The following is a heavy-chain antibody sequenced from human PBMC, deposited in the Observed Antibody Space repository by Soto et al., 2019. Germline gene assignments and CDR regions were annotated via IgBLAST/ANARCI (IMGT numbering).Heavy chain of an antibody. CDR2: IHHSGST. J-gene: IGHJ1*01. V-gene: IGHV4-4*02. CDR3: ARSFGWCAIDQ. CDR1: GASISSEQS. D-gene: IGHD6-19*01. Sequence: QMQLQKSGPGLVKPSETLSLTCAVSGASISSEQSWSWVRQPPGKGLEWIGEIHHSGSTNNNPSLKGRVTTSVDKSKHPFALMLSPVTAADTAVYYCARSFGWCAIDQWGQGTLVTVSS.